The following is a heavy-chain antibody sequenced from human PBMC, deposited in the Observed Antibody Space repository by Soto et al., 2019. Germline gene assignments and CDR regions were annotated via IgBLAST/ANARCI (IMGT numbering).Heavy chain of an antibody. D-gene: IGHD3-16*01. CDR3: ARVRREYDDSGPVDY. V-gene: IGHV4-30-2*01. Sequence: PSETLSLTCAVSGGSISSGDLSWNWIRQPPGKGLEYIGYIYYGGSTYYNPSLQSRVTMSVDRSRNQFSLKLNSVTAADTAVYYCARVRREYDDSGPVDYWGQGTLVTVS. J-gene: IGHJ4*02. CDR2: IYYGGST. CDR1: GGSISSGDLS.